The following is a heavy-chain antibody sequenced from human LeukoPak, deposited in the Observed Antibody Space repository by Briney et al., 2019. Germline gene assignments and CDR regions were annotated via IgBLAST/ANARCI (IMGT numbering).Heavy chain of an antibody. CDR3: AREEHYYDAFDM. V-gene: IGHV3-48*03. CDR2: ISSSGRTI. J-gene: IGHJ3*02. CDR1: GFTLSNYE. D-gene: IGHD3-10*01. Sequence: GGSLGLSCAASGFTLSNYEMNWVRQAPGKGLEWISYISSSGRTIYYADSVKGRFTISRDNAKNSLSLQMNGLRVEDTALYYCAREEHYYDAFDMWGQGTMVTVSS.